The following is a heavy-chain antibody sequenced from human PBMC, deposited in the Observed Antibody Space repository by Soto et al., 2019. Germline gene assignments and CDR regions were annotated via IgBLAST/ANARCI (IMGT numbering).Heavy chain of an antibody. D-gene: IGHD2-15*01. CDR1: GYTFTKYA. V-gene: IGHV1-3*01. Sequence: QVQLVQSGAEVKKPGASLKLSCKASGYTFTKYAMHWVRQAPGQRLEWMGWINGGNGNTKYSQKFQGRVNVSRDTSASTAYMELSSLRFEDTAVYYCARGEGYCSGGTCYRWFDPWGQGTLVTVSA. J-gene: IGHJ5*02. CDR2: INGGNGNT. CDR3: ARGEGYCSGGTCYRWFDP.